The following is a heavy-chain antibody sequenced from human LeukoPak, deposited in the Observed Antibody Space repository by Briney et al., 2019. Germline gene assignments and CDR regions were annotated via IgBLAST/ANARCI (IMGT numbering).Heavy chain of an antibody. D-gene: IGHD6-13*01. Sequence: SETLSLTCTVSGGSISSYYWCWIRQPPGQGLEWIGYIYYSGTTNYNPSLKSRVTIAVDTSKNQFSLKLSSVTAADTAVYYCARGVYIAAAQYGYWGQGTLVTVSS. CDR3: ARGVYIAAAQYGY. CDR2: IYYSGTT. CDR1: GGSISSYY. V-gene: IGHV4-59*01. J-gene: IGHJ4*02.